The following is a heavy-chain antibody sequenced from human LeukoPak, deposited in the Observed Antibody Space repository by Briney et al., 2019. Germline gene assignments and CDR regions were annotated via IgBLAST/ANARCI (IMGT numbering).Heavy chain of an antibody. D-gene: IGHD4-4*01. J-gene: IGHJ6*02. CDR1: AYTFTGHY. V-gene: IGHV1-2*02. CDR2: INPNSGGT. Sequence: ASVKVSCKTSAYTFTGHYMHWVRQAPGQGLEWMGWINPNSGGTKYAQTFQGRVTMTRDTSITTVYMELSRLISDDTAVYYFARDQSPTLAYSYGLDVWGQGTTVTVSS. CDR3: ARDQSPTLAYSYGLDV.